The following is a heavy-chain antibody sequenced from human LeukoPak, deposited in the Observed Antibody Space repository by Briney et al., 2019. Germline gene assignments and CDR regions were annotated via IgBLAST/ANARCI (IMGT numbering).Heavy chain of an antibody. CDR2: IYTSGST. V-gene: IGHV4-4*07. Sequence: PSETLSLTCTVSGGSISSYYWSWIRQPAGKGLEWIGRIYTSGSTNYNLSLKSRVTMSVDTSKNQFSLKLSSVTAADTAVYYCARSTYYDFWSGYLDYWGQGTLVTVSS. CDR3: ARSTYYDFWSGYLDY. J-gene: IGHJ4*02. CDR1: GGSISSYY. D-gene: IGHD3-3*01.